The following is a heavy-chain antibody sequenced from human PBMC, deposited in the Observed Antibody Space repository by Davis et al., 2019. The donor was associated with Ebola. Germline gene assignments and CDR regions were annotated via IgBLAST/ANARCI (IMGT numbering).Heavy chain of an antibody. J-gene: IGHJ6*02. CDR3: ARLWVGGDGMDV. Sequence: SVKVSCKASGYTFTSYAISWVRQAPGQGLEWMGGIIPIFGTANYAQKFQGRVTITADESTSTAYMELSSLRSEDTAVYYCARLWVGGDGMDVWGQGTTVTVSS. V-gene: IGHV1-69*13. D-gene: IGHD3-10*01. CDR1: GYTFTSYA. CDR2: IIPIFGTA.